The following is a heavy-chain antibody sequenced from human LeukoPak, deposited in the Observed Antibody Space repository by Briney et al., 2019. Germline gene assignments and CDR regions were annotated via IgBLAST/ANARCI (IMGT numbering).Heavy chain of an antibody. V-gene: IGHV1-69*05. J-gene: IGHJ4*02. CDR3: ARGTAYYYGSSGYYYFDY. CDR2: IIPIFGTA. Sequence: SVKVSCKASGGTFSSYAISWVRQAPGQGLEWMGGIIPIFGTANYAQKFQGRVTITTDESTSTAYMELGSLRSEDTAVYYCARGTAYYYGSSGYYYFDYWGQGTLVTVSS. CDR1: GGTFSSYA. D-gene: IGHD3-22*01.